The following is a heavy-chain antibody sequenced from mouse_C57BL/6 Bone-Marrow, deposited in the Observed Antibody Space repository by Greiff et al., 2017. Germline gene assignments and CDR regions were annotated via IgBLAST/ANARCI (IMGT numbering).Heavy chain of an antibody. V-gene: IGHV5-17*01. CDR3: ATLRYAY. J-gene: IGHJ3*01. CDR2: ISSGSSTI. D-gene: IGHD1-1*01. Sequence: EVHLVESGGGLVKPGGSLKLSCAASGFTFSDYGMHWVRQAPGKGLEWVAYISSGSSTIYYADTVKGRFTISRDNAKNTLFLQMTSLRSEDTAMYYCATLRYAYWGQGTLVTVSA. CDR1: GFTFSDYG.